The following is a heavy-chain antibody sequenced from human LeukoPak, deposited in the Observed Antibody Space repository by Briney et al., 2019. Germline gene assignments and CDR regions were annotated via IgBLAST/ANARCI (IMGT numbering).Heavy chain of an antibody. CDR2: IWYDGSNK. CDR1: GFTFSSYG. CDR3: ARDPVGYYFDY. V-gene: IGHV3-33*01. J-gene: IGHJ4*02. Sequence: GGSLRLSCAASGFTFSSYGMHWVRQAPGKGLEWVAVIWYDGSNKYDADSVKGRFTISRDNSKNTLYLQMNSLRAEDTAVYYCARDPVGYYFDYWGQGTLVTVSS.